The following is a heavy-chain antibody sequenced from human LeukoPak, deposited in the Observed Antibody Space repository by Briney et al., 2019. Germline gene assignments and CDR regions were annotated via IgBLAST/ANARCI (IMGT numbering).Heavy chain of an antibody. Sequence: KTGGSLRLSCAASGFTFSDYYMSWIRQAPGKGLEWVSYISSSGSTIYYADSVKGRFTISRDNAKNSLYLQMNSLRAEDTAVYYCARDTPSGVVATAIPVPKPGLFDYWGQGTLVTVSS. V-gene: IGHV3-11*01. J-gene: IGHJ4*02. D-gene: IGHD2-21*02. CDR1: GFTFSDYY. CDR3: ARDTPSGVVATAIPVPKPGLFDY. CDR2: ISSSGSTI.